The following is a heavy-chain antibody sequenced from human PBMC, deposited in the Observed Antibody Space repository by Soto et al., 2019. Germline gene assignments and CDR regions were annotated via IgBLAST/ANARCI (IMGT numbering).Heavy chain of an antibody. CDR1: GGSISSGGYY. CDR3: ARVTRDAFDI. J-gene: IGHJ3*02. V-gene: IGHV4-31*03. CDR2: IYYSGST. Sequence: SDTLSLTCTVSGGSISSGGYYWSWIRQHPGKGLEWIGYIYYSGSTYYNPSLKSRVTISVDTSKNQFSLKLSSVTAADTAVYYCARVTRDAFDIWGQGTMVTVSS. D-gene: IGHD3-16*01.